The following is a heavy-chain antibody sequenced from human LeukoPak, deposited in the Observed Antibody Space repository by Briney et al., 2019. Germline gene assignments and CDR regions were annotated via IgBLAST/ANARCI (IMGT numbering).Heavy chain of an antibody. D-gene: IGHD1-26*01. CDR1: GGSFSGYY. J-gene: IGHJ4*02. V-gene: IGHV4-34*01. CDR2: INHSGST. Sequence: SATLSLTCAVDGGSFSGYYWSWIRQPPGKGLEWIGEINHSGSTNYNPSLKSRVTISVDTSKNQFSLKLSSVTAADTAVYYCARLGAFGGSYYYYYWVQGTLVTVSS. CDR3: ARLGAFGGSYYYYY.